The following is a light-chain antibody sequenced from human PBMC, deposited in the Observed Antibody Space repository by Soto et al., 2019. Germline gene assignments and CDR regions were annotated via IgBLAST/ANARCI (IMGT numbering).Light chain of an antibody. CDR2: EVN. CDR1: SSNVGGYKL. Sequence: QSALTQPASGSGSPGQSITISCTGTSSNVGGYKLVSWYQQHPGKAPKLMIFEVNKRPSGVSNRFSGFKSGNTASLTISGLKVEDEADYYCCSSGGSPTYVFGTGTKLPVL. J-gene: IGLJ1*01. CDR3: CSSGGSPTYV. V-gene: IGLV2-23*02.